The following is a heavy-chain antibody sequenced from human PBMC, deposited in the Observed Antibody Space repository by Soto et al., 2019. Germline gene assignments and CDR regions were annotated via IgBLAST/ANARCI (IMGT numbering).Heavy chain of an antibody. J-gene: IGHJ1*01. CDR1: GFTLTTSGVG. D-gene: IGHD1-26*01. Sequence: QITLKESGPTLVKPTQTLTLTCTFSGFTLTTSGVGVGWIRQPPGKALEWLALIYWNGDKLYSPSLRNRLTITKDIAKNQVVLTMTNMDPIASATYFCAHSPGWDLSQLYFQPWGQGTLVVVSS. V-gene: IGHV2-5*01. CDR2: IYWNGDK. CDR3: AHSPGWDLSQLYFQP.